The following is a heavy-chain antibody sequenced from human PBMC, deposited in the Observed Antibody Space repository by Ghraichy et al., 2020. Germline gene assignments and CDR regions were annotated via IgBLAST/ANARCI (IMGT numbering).Heavy chain of an antibody. CDR1: GGSFSGYY. V-gene: IGHV4-34*01. Sequence: SETLSLTCAVYGGSFSGYYWSWIRQPPGKGLEWIGEINHSGSTNYNPSLKSRVTISVDTSKNQFSLKLSSVTAADTAVYYCARGQRGWREYYFDYWGQGTLVTVSS. CDR2: INHSGST. CDR3: ARGQRGWREYYFDY. J-gene: IGHJ4*02. D-gene: IGHD3-10*01.